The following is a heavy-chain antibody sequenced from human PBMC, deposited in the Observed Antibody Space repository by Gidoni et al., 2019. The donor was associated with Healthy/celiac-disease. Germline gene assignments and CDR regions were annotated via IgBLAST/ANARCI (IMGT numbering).Heavy chain of an antibody. CDR1: GGTFSSYA. V-gene: IGHV1-69*06. CDR2: IISIFGTA. D-gene: IGHD2-15*01. J-gene: IGHJ4*02. CDR3: ARAGGYCSGGSCNTDY. Sequence: QVQLVQSGAEVKKPGSSVKVSCKASGGTFSSYAIRWVRQAPGQGLEWMGGIISIFGTANFAQKFQGRVTITADKSTSTAYMELSSLRSEDTAVYYCARAGGYCSGGSCNTDYWGQGTLVTVSS.